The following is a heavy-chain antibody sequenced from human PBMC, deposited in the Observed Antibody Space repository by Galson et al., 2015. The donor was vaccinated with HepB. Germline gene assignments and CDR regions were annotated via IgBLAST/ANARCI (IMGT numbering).Heavy chain of an antibody. Sequence: SLRLSCAASGFTLNSYAMSWVRQAPGKGLEWVSEISGTGANTYYADSVRGRFTVPRDNSRNTLYLQMNSLRTEDTARCYCARDGYNRVPFDYWGQGTLVAVSS. V-gene: IGHV3-23*01. D-gene: IGHD5-12*01. CDR2: ISGTGANT. J-gene: IGHJ4*02. CDR3: ARDGYNRVPFDY. CDR1: GFTLNSYA.